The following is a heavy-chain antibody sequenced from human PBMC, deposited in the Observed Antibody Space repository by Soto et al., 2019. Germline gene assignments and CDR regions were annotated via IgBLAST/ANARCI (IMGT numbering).Heavy chain of an antibody. CDR3: ASDRTWVTYYYDSSGSPSDY. V-gene: IGHV1-69*01. J-gene: IGHJ4*02. D-gene: IGHD3-22*01. Sequence: QVQLVQSGAEVKKPGSSVTVSCKASGGTFSSYAISWVRQAPGQGLEWMGGIIPIFGTANYAQKFQGRVTITADESTSTAYMELSRLRSEDTAVYYCASDRTWVTYYYDSSGSPSDYWGQGTLVTVSS. CDR1: GGTFSSYA. CDR2: IIPIFGTA.